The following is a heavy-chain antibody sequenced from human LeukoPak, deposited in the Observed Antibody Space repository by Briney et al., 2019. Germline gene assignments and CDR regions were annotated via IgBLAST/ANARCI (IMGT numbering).Heavy chain of an antibody. CDR1: GYTFTSYA. D-gene: IGHD6-13*01. J-gene: IGHJ4*02. V-gene: IGHV1-3*04. Sequence: ASVKVSCKASGYTFTSYAMHWVRQAPGQRLEWMGWINTSIGNTKYSQKFQGRVTITRDTSASTAYMELSSLRSEDTAVFWCARESFGSSRPSDYWGQGTLVTVSS. CDR2: INTSIGNT. CDR3: ARESFGSSRPSDY.